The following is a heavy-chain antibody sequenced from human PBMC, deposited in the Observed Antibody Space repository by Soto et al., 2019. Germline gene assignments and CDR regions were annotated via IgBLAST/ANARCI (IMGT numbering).Heavy chain of an antibody. J-gene: IGHJ4*02. D-gene: IGHD2-15*01. CDR1: GFTFSSYG. Sequence: TGGSLRLSCAASGFTFSSYGMHWVRQAPGKGLEWVAVISYDGSNKYYADSVKGRFTISRDNSKNTLYLQMNSLRAEDTAVYYCAKEKSKILGAFFDFDYWGQGTLVTVSS. CDR3: AKEKSKILGAFFDFDY. V-gene: IGHV3-30*18. CDR2: ISYDGSNK.